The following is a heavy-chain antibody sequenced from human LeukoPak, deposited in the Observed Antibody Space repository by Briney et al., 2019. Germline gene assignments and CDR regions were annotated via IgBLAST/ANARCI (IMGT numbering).Heavy chain of an antibody. CDR2: VYTSGNT. CDR3: ARSDAITPIDY. Sequence: SETLPLTCTVSGGSISSGNYYWSWIRQPAGKGLEWIGRVYTSGNTNYNPSLKSRVTISVDTSKNQFSLKLSSVTAADTAVYYCARSDAITPIDYWGQGTLVTVSS. J-gene: IGHJ4*02. D-gene: IGHD3-16*01. V-gene: IGHV4-61*02. CDR1: GGSISSGNYY.